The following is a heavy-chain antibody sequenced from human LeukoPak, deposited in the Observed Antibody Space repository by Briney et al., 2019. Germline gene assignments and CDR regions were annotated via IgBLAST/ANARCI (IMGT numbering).Heavy chain of an antibody. CDR2: ISYDGSNK. J-gene: IGHJ4*02. CDR1: GFTFSSYG. D-gene: IGHD6-6*01. V-gene: IGHV3-30*18. Sequence: PGGSLRLSCAASGFTFSSYGMHWVRQAPGKGLEWVAVISYDGSNKYYADSVKGRFTISRDNSKNTLYLQMNSLRAEDTAVYYCAKVSTEAAHYYFDYWGQGTLVTVSS. CDR3: AKVSTEAAHYYFDY.